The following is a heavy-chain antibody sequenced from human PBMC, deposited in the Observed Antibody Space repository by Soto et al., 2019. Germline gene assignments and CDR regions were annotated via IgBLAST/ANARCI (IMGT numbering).Heavy chain of an antibody. D-gene: IGHD6-19*01. CDR3: AREEGAVAGTGSYFRL. CDR2: ISYHGSNK. V-gene: IGHV3-30-3*01. CDR1: GFTFSSYA. Sequence: QVQLVESGGGVVQPGRSLRLSCAASGFTFSSYAMHWVRQAPGKGLEWVAVISYHGSNKYYADSVKGRFTISRDNSKDTLYLQMKSLRAEDTDVYYCAREEGAVAGTGSYFRLWGQGALVAVSS. J-gene: IGHJ1*01.